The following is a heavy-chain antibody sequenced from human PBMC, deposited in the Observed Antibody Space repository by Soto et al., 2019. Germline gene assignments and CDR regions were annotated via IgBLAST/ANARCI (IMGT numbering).Heavy chain of an antibody. CDR3: ARDFDADSRTDFDE. CDR1: GFIFSDYY. Sequence: QVQLVESGGGLVKPGGSLRLSCATSGFIFSDYYMHWIRQSPVKGLDWISYISGNGRIIQYADSAKGRFTISRDNAQNSLYLQMNSLRAEDTALYFCARDFDADSRTDFDEWGQGTLVTVSS. CDR2: ISGNGRII. J-gene: IGHJ4*02. V-gene: IGHV3-11*01. D-gene: IGHD4-17*01.